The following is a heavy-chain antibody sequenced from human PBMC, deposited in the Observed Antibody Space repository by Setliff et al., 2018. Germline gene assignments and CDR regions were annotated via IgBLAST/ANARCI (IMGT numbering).Heavy chain of an antibody. CDR3: ARDQLSSGWYGPPESYFDC. CDR1: GGTFSKYG. J-gene: IGHJ4*02. V-gene: IGHV1-69*05. CDR2: IIPNFRTT. D-gene: IGHD6-19*01. Sequence: SVKVSCKASGGTFSKYGLSWVRQAPGQGLEWMGGIIPNFRTTSYAQKFQGSVTSSTDESTMTADMELNSLRPEDTAMYYCARDQLSSGWYGPPESYFDCWGQGILVTVSS.